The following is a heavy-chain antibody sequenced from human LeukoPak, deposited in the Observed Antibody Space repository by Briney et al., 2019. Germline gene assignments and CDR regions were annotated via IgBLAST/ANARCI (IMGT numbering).Heavy chain of an antibody. CDR1: GFTFSSYA. J-gene: IGHJ3*02. CDR2: ISYDGSNK. CDR3: ARDKRRDGYKSDAFDI. V-gene: IGHV3-30-3*01. Sequence: GRSLRLSCAASGFTFSSYAMHWVRQAPGKGLEWVAVISYDGSNKYYADSVKGRFTISRHNAKNTLYLQMNSLRAEDTAVYYCARDKRRDGYKSDAFDIWGQGTMVTVSS. D-gene: IGHD1-14*01.